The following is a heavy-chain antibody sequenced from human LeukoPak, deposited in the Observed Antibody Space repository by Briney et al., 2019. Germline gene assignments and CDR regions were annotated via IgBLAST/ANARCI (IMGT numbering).Heavy chain of an antibody. CDR3: AKDWSGNYNWSDP. D-gene: IGHD3-3*01. CDR2: IKFDGSEK. V-gene: IGHV3-7*01. J-gene: IGHJ5*02. CDR1: GFSFSSYW. Sequence: GGSLRLSCAASGFSFSSYWMTWLRQAPGKGLEWVANIKFDGSEKYYVDSVKGRFTISRDNSKNTLYLQMNSLRAEDTAVYYCAKDWSGNYNWSDPWGQGTLVTVSS.